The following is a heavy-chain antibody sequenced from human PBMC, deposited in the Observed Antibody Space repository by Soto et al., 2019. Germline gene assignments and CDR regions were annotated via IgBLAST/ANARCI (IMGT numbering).Heavy chain of an antibody. CDR2: TYYRSKWYN. Sequence: PSQTLSLTCAISGDSVSSNSAAWNWIRQSPSRGLEWLGRTYYRSKWYNDYAVSVKSRITINPDTSKSQFSLQLNSVTPEDTAVYYCARVLDDYVWGSYRSRGDAFDIWGQGTMVTVSS. V-gene: IGHV6-1*01. D-gene: IGHD3-16*02. J-gene: IGHJ3*02. CDR3: ARVLDDYVWGSYRSRGDAFDI. CDR1: GDSVSSNSAA.